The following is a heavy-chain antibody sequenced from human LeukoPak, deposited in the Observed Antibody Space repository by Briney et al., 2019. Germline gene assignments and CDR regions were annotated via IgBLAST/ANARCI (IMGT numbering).Heavy chain of an antibody. CDR3: ATEDAGGTYSFDY. D-gene: IGHD1-26*01. CDR2: IYTSGIT. Sequence: GGSLRLSCAVSGFTVSSKFMSWVRQAPGESPEWVSVIYTSGITYSADSVRGRLTISRDNSKNTLYLQMDSLTAEDTAVYYCATEDAGGTYSFDYWGQGTLVTVSS. J-gene: IGHJ4*02. V-gene: IGHV3-66*01. CDR1: GFTVSSKF.